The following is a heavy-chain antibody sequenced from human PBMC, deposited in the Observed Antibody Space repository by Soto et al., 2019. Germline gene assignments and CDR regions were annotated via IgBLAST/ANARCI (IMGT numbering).Heavy chain of an antibody. J-gene: IGHJ6*02. Sequence: QVQLVQSGAEVQKPGSSVKVSCKASGGTFSSYAISWVRQAPGQGLEWMGGIIPIFGTANYAQKFQGRVTITADESTSTAYMELSSLRSEDTAVYYCARGGDIVVVPAARRGYYGMDVWGQGTTVTVSS. CDR1: GGTFSSYA. CDR2: IIPIFGTA. D-gene: IGHD2-2*01. V-gene: IGHV1-69*01. CDR3: ARGGDIVVVPAARRGYYGMDV.